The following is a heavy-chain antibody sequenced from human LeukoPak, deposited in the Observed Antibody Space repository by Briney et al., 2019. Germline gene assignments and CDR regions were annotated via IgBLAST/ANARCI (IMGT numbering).Heavy chain of an antibody. V-gene: IGHV3-33*08. Sequence: GGSLRLSCAASGFTFSSYAMSWVRQAPGKGLEWVAVIWYDGSNKYYADSVKGRFTISRDNSKNTLYLQMNSLRAEDTAVYYCARETRGYSGSSFDYWGQGTLVTVSS. D-gene: IGHD5-12*01. CDR3: ARETRGYSGSSFDY. J-gene: IGHJ4*02. CDR2: IWYDGSNK. CDR1: GFTFSSYA.